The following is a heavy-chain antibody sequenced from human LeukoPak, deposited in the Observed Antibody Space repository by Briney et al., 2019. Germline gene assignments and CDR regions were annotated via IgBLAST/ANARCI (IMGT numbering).Heavy chain of an antibody. V-gene: IGHV3-48*03. D-gene: IGHD6-19*01. CDR3: ARGQWLAYYYHGMDV. Sequence: PGGSLRLSCAASGFTFSSYAMNWVRQAPGKGLEWVSYITNNGTTIYYADSVKGRFTISRDNAENSLYLQMNSLRAEDTAIYYCARGQWLAYYYHGMDVWGQGTTVTVSS. CDR1: GFTFSSYA. J-gene: IGHJ6*02. CDR2: ITNNGTTI.